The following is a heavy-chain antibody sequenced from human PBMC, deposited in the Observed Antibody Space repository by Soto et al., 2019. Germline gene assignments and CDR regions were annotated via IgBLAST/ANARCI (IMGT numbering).Heavy chain of an antibody. CDR3: ARAERLSGWQAFDY. V-gene: IGHV3-53*01. CDR2: IYSGGST. Sequence: GGSLILSCAASGFTVSSNYMSWVRQAPGKGLEWVSVIYSGGSTYYADSVKGRFTISRDNSKNTLYLQMNSLRAEDTAVYYCARAERLSGWQAFDYWGQGTLVTVS. D-gene: IGHD6-19*01. CDR1: GFTVSSNY. J-gene: IGHJ4*02.